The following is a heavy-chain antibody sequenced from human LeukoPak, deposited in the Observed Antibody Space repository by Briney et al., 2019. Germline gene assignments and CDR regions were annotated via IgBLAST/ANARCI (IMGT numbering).Heavy chain of an antibody. V-gene: IGHV3-49*04. CDR2: IRSKVYGETT. CDR1: GFTFGDYA. CDR3: TRLVPYLDY. D-gene: IGHD2-2*01. J-gene: IGHJ4*02. Sequence: GGSLRLSCTASGFTFGDYAISWARQAPGQGLEWLGFIRSKVYGETTVYAASVKGRFTVSRDDSNNLAYLEMNSLQTEGTATYYCTRLVPYLDYWGQGTLVTVSS.